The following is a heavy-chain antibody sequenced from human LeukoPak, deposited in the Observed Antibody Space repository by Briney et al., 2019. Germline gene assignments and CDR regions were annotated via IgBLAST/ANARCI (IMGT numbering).Heavy chain of an antibody. CDR3: ARAYDLIYYMDV. CDR2: MNPNSGNT. Sequence: ASVKVSCKASGYTFTSYDINWVRQATGQGLEWMGWMNPNSGNTGYAQKFQGRVTMTRNTSVSTAYMELSSLRSEDTAVYYCARAYDLIYYMDVWGKGTTVTVSS. V-gene: IGHV1-8*01. J-gene: IGHJ6*03. D-gene: IGHD3-3*01. CDR1: GYTFTSYD.